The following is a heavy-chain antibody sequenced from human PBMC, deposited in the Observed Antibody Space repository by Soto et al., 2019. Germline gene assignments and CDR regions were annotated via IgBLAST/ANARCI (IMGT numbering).Heavy chain of an antibody. V-gene: IGHV6-1*01. J-gene: IGHJ3*02. Sequence: XTLSLTCAISGDSVSSNSAAWNCIRQSPSRGLEWLGRTYYRSKWSNDYALSVEGRITINPDTSKNQFSLPLNSLTPEDTAVYYCARGYAFDIWGQGTMVTVSS. CDR3: ARGYAFDI. CDR2: TYYRSKWSN. CDR1: GDSVSSNSAA.